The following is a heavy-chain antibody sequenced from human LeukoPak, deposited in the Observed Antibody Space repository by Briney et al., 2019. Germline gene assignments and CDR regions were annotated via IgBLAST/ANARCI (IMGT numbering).Heavy chain of an antibody. CDR3: ARNVFGVGGQYYFDD. Sequence: ASVKVSCKASGGTFSRYALSWVRPAPGQGLEWMGGIIPIFGTANYAQKFQGRVTITADESTSTAYMELSSLRSEDTAVYYCARNVFGVGGQYYFDDWGQGTLVTVSS. J-gene: IGHJ4*02. V-gene: IGHV1-69*13. CDR1: GGTFSRYA. D-gene: IGHD2-8*01. CDR2: IIPIFGTA.